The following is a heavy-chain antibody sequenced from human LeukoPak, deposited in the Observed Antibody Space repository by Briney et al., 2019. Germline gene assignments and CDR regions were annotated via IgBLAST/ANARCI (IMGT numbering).Heavy chain of an antibody. CDR3: AKETVRWELLGLDY. J-gene: IGHJ4*02. V-gene: IGHV3-30*02. Sequence: GGSLRLSCAASGFTFSSYGMHWVRQAPGKGLEWVAFIRYDGSNKYYADSVKGRFTISRDNSKNTLYLQMNSLRAEDTAVYYCAKETVRWELLGLDYWGQGTLVTASS. D-gene: IGHD1-26*01. CDR1: GFTFSSYG. CDR2: IRYDGSNK.